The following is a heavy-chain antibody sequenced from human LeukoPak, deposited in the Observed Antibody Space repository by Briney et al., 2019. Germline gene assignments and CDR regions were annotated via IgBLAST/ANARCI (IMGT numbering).Heavy chain of an antibody. J-gene: IGHJ3*02. CDR3: ARDRSGYSSSGYLADAFDI. D-gene: IGHD6-6*01. CDR1: GGSISSGSYY. V-gene: IGHV4-61*02. CDR2: IYTSGST. Sequence: SQTLSLTCTVSGGSISSGSYYWSWIRQPAGKGLEWIGRIYTSGSTNYNPSLKSRVTISVDTSKNQSSLKLSSVTAADTAVYYCARDRSGYSSSGYLADAFDIWGQGTMVTVSS.